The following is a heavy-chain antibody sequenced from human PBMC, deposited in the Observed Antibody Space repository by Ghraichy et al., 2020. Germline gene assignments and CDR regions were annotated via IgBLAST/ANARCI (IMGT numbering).Heavy chain of an antibody. CDR2: IGTAGDT. CDR3: ARVRATQYYYGMDV. J-gene: IGHJ6*02. V-gene: IGHV3-13*01. Sequence: GGSLRLSCAASGFTFSSYDMHWVRQATGKGLEWVSAIGTAGDTYYPGSVKGRFTISRENVKNSLYLQMNSLRAGDTAVYYCARVRATQYYYGMDVWGQGTTVTVSS. CDR1: GFTFSSYD.